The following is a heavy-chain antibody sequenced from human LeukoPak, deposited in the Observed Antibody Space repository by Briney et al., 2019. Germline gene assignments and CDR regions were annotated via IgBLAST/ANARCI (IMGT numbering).Heavy chain of an antibody. V-gene: IGHV4-31*03. D-gene: IGHD3-10*01. J-gene: IGHJ3*02. Sequence: SETLSLTCTVSGGSISSGGYYWSWIRQHPGKGLEWIGYIYYSGSAYYNPSLKSRVSISVDTSKSQFSLKLSSVTAADTAVYYCASSYYYGSGSYSEVAFDIWGQGTMVTVSS. CDR2: IYYSGSA. CDR1: GGSISSGGYY. CDR3: ASSYYYGSGSYSEVAFDI.